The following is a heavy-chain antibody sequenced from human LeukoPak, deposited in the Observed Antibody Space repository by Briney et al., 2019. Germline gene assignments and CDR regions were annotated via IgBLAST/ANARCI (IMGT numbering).Heavy chain of an antibody. CDR3: ATEVATSECY. CDR2: IYYSGST. V-gene: IGHV4-39*07. D-gene: IGHD5-12*01. CDR1: GGSISSSSYY. Sequence: SQTLSLTCTVSGGSISSSSYYWGWIRQPPGKGLEWIGSIYYSGSTYYNPSLKSRVTISVDTSKNQFSLKLSSVTAADTAVYYCATEVATSECYWGQGTLVTVSS. J-gene: IGHJ4*02.